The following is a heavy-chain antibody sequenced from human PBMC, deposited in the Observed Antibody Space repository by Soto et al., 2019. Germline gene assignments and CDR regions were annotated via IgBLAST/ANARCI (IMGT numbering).Heavy chain of an antibody. V-gene: IGHV1-18*01. D-gene: IGHD1-26*01. CDR2: ISAYNGNT. J-gene: IGHJ6*02. CDR1: GYTFTSYG. CDR3: ARVRQAKNYYYHYGMDV. Sequence: ASVKVSCKASGYTFTSYGISWVRQAPGQGLEWMGWISAYNGNTNYAQKLQGRVTMTTDTSTSTAYMELRSLRSDETAVYYCARVRQAKNYYYHYGMDVWGQGTRVTVSS.